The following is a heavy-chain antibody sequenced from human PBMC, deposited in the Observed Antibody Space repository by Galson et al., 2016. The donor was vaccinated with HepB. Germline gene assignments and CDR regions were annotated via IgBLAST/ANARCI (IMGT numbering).Heavy chain of an antibody. D-gene: IGHD2-8*01. CDR2: IDPSDSYT. J-gene: IGHJ3*01. Sequence: QSGAEVKKPGESLRISCQGSGYSFTSYWINWVRQLPGKALEWMGRIDPSDSYTTYSPSFQGHVTMSADKSISAAYLQWSSLKASDTAIYYCARPYDVQIDGAFDVWGQGTMVTVSS. V-gene: IGHV5-10-1*01. CDR1: GYSFTSYW. CDR3: ARPYDVQIDGAFDV.